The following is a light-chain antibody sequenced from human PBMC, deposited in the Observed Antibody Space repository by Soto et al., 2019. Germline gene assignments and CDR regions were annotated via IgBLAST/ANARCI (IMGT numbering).Light chain of an antibody. J-gene: IGLJ2*01. CDR3: SSTSSSNTHVV. CDR1: SSDVGDYDY. V-gene: IGLV2-14*01. Sequence: QSVLTQPASVSGSPGQSITISCSGTSSDVGDYDYVSWYQQYPGKAPKVIIYDVTKRPSGVSDRFTGSKSGNTASLTISGLQAEDEADYHCSSTSSSNTHVVFGGGTKVTVL. CDR2: DVT.